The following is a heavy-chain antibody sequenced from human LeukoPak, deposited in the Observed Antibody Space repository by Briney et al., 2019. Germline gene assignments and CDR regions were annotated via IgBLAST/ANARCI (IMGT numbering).Heavy chain of an antibody. CDR3: ARVAYYYYYMDV. Sequence: SQTLSLTCTVSGYFSSSGYYWGWIRQPPGKGLEWIGSIYHSGSTYYNPSLKSRVTISVDTSKNQFSLKLSSVTAADTAVYYCARVAYYYYYMDVWGKGTTVTVSS. CDR2: IYHSGST. V-gene: IGHV4-38-2*02. CDR1: GYFSSSGYY. J-gene: IGHJ6*03.